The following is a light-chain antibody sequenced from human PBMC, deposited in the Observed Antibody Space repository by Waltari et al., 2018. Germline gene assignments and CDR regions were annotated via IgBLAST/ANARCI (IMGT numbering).Light chain of an antibody. J-gene: IGKJ5*01. CDR3: QQSYNVPIT. CDR2: GAS. CDR1: QSISTY. V-gene: IGKV1-39*01. Sequence: DGQMTQSPASLSASVGDRVTIHCRASQSISTYLNWYQQKQGKAPNLLIYGASSLHRGVPSRFSGSGSETDFTLTITSLQPEDFGTYYCQQSYNVPITFGQGTRLEIK.